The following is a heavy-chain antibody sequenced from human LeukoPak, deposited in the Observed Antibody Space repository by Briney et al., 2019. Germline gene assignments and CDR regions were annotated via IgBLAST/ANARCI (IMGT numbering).Heavy chain of an antibody. CDR3: ARNNADGEGRFGD. V-gene: IGHV7-4-1*02. CDR1: GYTFTRHA. Sequence: GASVKVSCKASGYTFTRHALNWVRQAPGQGLEWMGWINTNTGNPTYAQGFTGRFVFSLDTSVSTAYLQINSLRAEDTAVYYCARNNADGEGRFGDWGQGTLITVSS. J-gene: IGHJ4*02. D-gene: IGHD3-10*01. CDR2: INTNTGNP.